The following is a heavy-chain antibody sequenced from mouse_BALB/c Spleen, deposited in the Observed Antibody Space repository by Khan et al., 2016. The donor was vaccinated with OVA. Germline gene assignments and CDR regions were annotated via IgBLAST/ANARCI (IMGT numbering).Heavy chain of an antibody. J-gene: IGHJ4*01. V-gene: IGHV1S56*01. CDR3: AREGLRWVAMDY. D-gene: IGHD2-4*01. Sequence: QVQLQQSGPELVKPGALVKISCKASGYTFTAYDINWVKQRPGQGLEWIGWIYPGDGSTKYNEIFKGRATLTADKSSNTAYMQLSSLTSEKSAVYFCAREGLRWVAMDYWGQGTSVAVSS. CDR1: GYTFTAYD. CDR2: IYPGDGST.